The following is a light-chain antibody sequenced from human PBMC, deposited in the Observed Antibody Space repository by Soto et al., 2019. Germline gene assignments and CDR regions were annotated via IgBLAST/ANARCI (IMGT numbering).Light chain of an antibody. CDR2: EVV. CDR1: SSAVGPYNL. J-gene: IGLJ2*01. V-gene: IGLV2-23*02. Sequence: QSALTQPASVSGSPGQSITISCTGSSSAVGPYNLVSWYQHHPGKAPKLMMSEVVKRPSGVSNRFSGSKSGNTASLTISGLQAEDEADYYCCSYAGSSMFVFGGGTKLTVL. CDR3: CSYAGSSMFV.